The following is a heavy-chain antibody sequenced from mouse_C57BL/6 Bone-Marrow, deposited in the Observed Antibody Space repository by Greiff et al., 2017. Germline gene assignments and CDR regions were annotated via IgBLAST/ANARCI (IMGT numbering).Heavy chain of an antibody. CDR3: ARNDGYYVWAMDY. J-gene: IGHJ4*01. Sequence: QVQLQQPGAELVKPGASVKMSCKASGYTFTSYWITWVKQGPGQGLEWIGDIYPGSGSTNYNEKFKSKATLTVDTSSSTAYMQLSSLTSEDSAVYYCARNDGYYVWAMDYWGQGTSVTVSS. CDR2: IYPGSGST. CDR1: GYTFTSYW. D-gene: IGHD2-3*01. V-gene: IGHV1-55*01.